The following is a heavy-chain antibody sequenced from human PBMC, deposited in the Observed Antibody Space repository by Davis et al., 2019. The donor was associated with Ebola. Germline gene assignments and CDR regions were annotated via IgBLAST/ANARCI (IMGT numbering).Heavy chain of an antibody. Sequence: ASVKVSCKASGYTFTSYWLHWVRQAPGQGLEWLGVINPSGGSTTYAQKFQGRVTMTRDTSTSTVYMELRSLKSEDTAVYYCAHLGPQRYCSGGGCHGYLDYWGQGTLVTVSS. D-gene: IGHD2-15*01. V-gene: IGHV1-46*01. CDR2: INPSGGST. J-gene: IGHJ4*02. CDR3: AHLGPQRYCSGGGCHGYLDY. CDR1: GYTFTSYW.